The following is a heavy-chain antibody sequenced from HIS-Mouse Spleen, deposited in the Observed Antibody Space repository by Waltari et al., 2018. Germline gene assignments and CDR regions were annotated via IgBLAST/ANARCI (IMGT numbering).Heavy chain of an antibody. CDR2: ISYDGSNK. Sequence: QAQLVESGGGVVQLGRCLGPSGAASGFTFRSYAQHWVRQAPGKGLEWVAVISYDGSNKYYADSVKGRFTISRDNCKITLYLQMNSLRAEDTAVYYCARDRLGGSGSYYFDYWGQGTLVTVSS. D-gene: IGHD3-10*01. J-gene: IGHJ4*02. CDR3: ARDRLGGSGSYYFDY. CDR1: GFTFRSYA. V-gene: IGHV3-30*04.